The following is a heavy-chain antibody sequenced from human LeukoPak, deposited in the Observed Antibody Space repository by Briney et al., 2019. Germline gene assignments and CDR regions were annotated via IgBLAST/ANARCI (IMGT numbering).Heavy chain of an antibody. V-gene: IGHV3-30*02. Sequence: GGSLRLSCAASGFTFSSYGMHWVRQAPGKGLEWVAVIWYGGGNKYYADSVKGRFTISRDNSKNTLYLQMNSLRAEDTAVYYCAKDQSEYCGGDCHLDYWGQGTLVTVSS. D-gene: IGHD2-21*01. CDR1: GFTFSSYG. CDR3: AKDQSEYCGGDCHLDY. CDR2: IWYGGGNK. J-gene: IGHJ4*02.